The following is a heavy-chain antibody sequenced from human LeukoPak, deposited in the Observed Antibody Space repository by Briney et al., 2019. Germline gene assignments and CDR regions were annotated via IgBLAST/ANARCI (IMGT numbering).Heavy chain of an antibody. CDR2: ISSSSSYI. D-gene: IGHD6-19*01. Sequence: GGSLRLSCAASGFTFSSYSMNWVRQAPGKGLEWVSSISSSSSYIYYADSVKGRFTISRDNAKNSLYLQMNSLRAEDTAVYYCARDMGGWTDRHDAFDIWGQGTMVTVSS. CDR3: ARDMGGWTDRHDAFDI. J-gene: IGHJ3*02. V-gene: IGHV3-21*01. CDR1: GFTFSSYS.